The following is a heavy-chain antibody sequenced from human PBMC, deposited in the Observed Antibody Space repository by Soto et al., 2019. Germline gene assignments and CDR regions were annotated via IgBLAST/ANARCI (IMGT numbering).Heavy chain of an antibody. CDR1: GFTFSSYA. CDR3: ARDPSYYDFWSGYYTDGAAFDY. V-gene: IGHV3-30-3*01. CDR2: ISYDGSNK. Sequence: GGSLRLSCAASGFTFSSYAMHWVRQAPGKGLEWVAVISYDGSNKYYADSVKGRFTISRDNSKNTLYLQMNSLRAEDTAVYYCARDPSYYDFWSGYYTDGAAFDYWGQGTLVTVPQ. J-gene: IGHJ4*02. D-gene: IGHD3-3*01.